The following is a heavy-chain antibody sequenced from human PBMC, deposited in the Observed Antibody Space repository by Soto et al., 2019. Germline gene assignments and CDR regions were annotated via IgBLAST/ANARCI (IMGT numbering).Heavy chain of an antibody. Sequence: SETLSLTCSVSGYSISSGYYWGWIRQPPGKGLEWIGSIYHSGTTYCNPSLKSRVTISIDTSENHFSLRLSSVTAADTAVYYCAMTPGLAPGGSFDSWGQGTLVTVSS. CDR2: IYHSGTT. CDR1: GYSISSGYY. V-gene: IGHV4-38-2*01. D-gene: IGHD6-13*01. J-gene: IGHJ4*02. CDR3: AMTPGLAPGGSFDS.